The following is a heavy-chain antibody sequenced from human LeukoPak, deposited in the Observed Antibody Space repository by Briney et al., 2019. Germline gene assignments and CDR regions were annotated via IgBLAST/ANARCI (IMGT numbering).Heavy chain of an antibody. CDR2: ISSSSHYI. Sequence: GGSLRLSCAASGFTFSSYTMNWVRQAPGKGLEWVSSISSSSHYIYYADSVKGRFTISRDNSRNMVYLQMSSLRAEDTAVYYCARTRGSHPSPFDSWGQGTLVTVSS. J-gene: IGHJ4*02. D-gene: IGHD3-10*01. V-gene: IGHV3-21*04. CDR1: GFTFSSYT. CDR3: ARTRGSHPSPFDS.